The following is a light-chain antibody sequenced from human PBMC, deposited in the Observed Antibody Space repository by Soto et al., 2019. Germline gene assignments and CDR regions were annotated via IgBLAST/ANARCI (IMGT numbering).Light chain of an antibody. CDR3: QQYHTWPPIT. V-gene: IGKV1-5*01. CDR1: QSISSW. J-gene: IGKJ5*01. Sequence: IQRTQSPSALSASVGDRVTITCRLSQSISSWLAWYQQKPGKAPKLLIFDASSLESGTPSRFSGRRSGTQFTLSISSLQPGDVGIYSCQQYHTWPPITFGQGTRLEIK. CDR2: DAS.